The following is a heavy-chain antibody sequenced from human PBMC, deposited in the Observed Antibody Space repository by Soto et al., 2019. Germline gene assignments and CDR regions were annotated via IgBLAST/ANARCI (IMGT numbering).Heavy chain of an antibody. D-gene: IGHD1-1*01. CDR2: ITASGGST. CDR1: GFTFSSYA. CDR3: ARTSTSGTGFDY. J-gene: IGHJ4*02. Sequence: PGGSLRLSCAASGFTFSSYAMSWVRQAPGKGLEWVSTITASGGSTYYADSVKGRFTISRDNSRNTLYLQMNSLRAEDTALYYSARTSTSGTGFDYWGQGSLVTVSS. V-gene: IGHV3-23*01.